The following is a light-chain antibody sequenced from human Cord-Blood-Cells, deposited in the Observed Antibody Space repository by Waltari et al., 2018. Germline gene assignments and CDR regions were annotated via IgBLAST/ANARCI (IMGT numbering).Light chain of an antibody. J-gene: IGKJ3*01. Sequence: DIQMTQSPSSLSASVGDRVTITCRASQSISSYLNWYQQKPGKAPKLVIYAASSLQSGVPARFSGSVSGTDFTLTISSLQPEDFATYYCQQSYSTPFTFGPGTKVDIK. V-gene: IGKV1-39*01. CDR1: QSISSY. CDR2: AAS. CDR3: QQSYSTPFT.